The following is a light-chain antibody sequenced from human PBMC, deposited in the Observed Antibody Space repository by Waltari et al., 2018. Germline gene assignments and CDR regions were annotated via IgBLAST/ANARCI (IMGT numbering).Light chain of an antibody. Sequence: QSALTQPASVSGSPGQSITISCTGSSSEIGGYNSVSGYQQHPDTATKLILYDVTKRPSGVSHRFSASKSGNTASLSISGLQADDEAVYHCSSYAGSSTVVFGGGTKLTVL. V-gene: IGLV2-14*03. CDR3: SSYAGSSTVV. CDR2: DVT. CDR1: SSEIGGYNS. J-gene: IGLJ2*01.